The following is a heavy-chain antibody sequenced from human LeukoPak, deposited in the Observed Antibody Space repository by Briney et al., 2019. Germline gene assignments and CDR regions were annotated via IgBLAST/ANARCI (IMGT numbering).Heavy chain of an antibody. CDR3: AKDPGGPYYYYMDV. V-gene: IGHV3-30*04. CDR1: GFTFSSYA. D-gene: IGHD3-10*01. J-gene: IGHJ6*03. CDR2: ISYDGSNK. Sequence: GGSLRLSCAASGFTFSSYAMHWVRQAPGKGLEWVAVISYDGSNKYYADSVKGRFTISRDNSKNTLYLQMNSLRAEDTAVYYCAKDPGGPYYYYMDVWGKGTTVTISS.